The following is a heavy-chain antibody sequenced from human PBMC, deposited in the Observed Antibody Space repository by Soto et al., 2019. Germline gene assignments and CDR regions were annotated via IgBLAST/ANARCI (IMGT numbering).Heavy chain of an antibody. CDR1: GSTFTYRY. CDR2: ITPFNGNT. V-gene: IGHV1-45*02. D-gene: IGHD3-9*01. CDR3: ASEDYDILTEPTYYYYGMDV. J-gene: IGHJ6*02. Sequence: SLKVACKSSGSTFTYRYLHCVRHTPGQALEWLCWITPFNGNTNYAQKFQDRVTITRDRSMSTAYMELSSLRSEDTAMYYWASEDYDILTEPTYYYYGMDVWGQGTTGTVSS.